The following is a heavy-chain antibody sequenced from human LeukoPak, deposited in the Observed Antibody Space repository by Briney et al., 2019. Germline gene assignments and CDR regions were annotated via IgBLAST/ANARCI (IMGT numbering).Heavy chain of an antibody. CDR3: ARMDRIAMIDY. CDR2: IYYSGST. Sequence: SETLSLTCTVSGGSISPYYWSWIRQTPGQELEWIGYIYYSGSTNYNPSLKSRVTISVDTSKNQFSLKLSSVTAADTAVYYCARMDRIAMIDYWGQGTLVTVSS. CDR1: GGSISPYY. D-gene: IGHD2-15*01. J-gene: IGHJ4*02. V-gene: IGHV4-59*01.